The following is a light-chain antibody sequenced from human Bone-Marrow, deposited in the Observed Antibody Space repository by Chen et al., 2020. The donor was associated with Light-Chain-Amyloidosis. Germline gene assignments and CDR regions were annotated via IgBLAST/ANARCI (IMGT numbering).Light chain of an antibody. CDR2: EVT. CDR3: SSYAGSNNFV. CDR1: SSDVGGYNY. J-gene: IGLJ1*01. V-gene: IGLV2-8*01. Sequence: QSALTQPPSASGSPGQSVTISCTGTSSDVGGYNYVSWYQQHPGKAPKLMIYEVTKRPSGVPDRFSGSKSGTTASLTGSGLQAEDEADDYCSSYAGSNNFVFGTGTKVTVL.